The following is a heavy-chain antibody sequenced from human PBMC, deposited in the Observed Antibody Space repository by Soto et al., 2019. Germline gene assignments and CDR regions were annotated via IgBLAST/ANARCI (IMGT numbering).Heavy chain of an antibody. J-gene: IGHJ6*02. Sequence: GESLKISCKGSGYSFTSYWISWVRQMPGKGLEWMGRIDPSDSYTNYSPSFQGHVTISADKSISTAYLQWSSLKASDTAMYYCARQYIAAARYYYGMDVWGQGATVTVSS. CDR3: ARQYIAAARYYYGMDV. V-gene: IGHV5-10-1*01. CDR2: IDPSDSYT. D-gene: IGHD6-13*01. CDR1: GYSFTSYW.